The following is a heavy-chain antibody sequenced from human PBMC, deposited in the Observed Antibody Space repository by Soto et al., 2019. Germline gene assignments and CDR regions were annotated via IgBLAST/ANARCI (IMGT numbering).Heavy chain of an antibody. Sequence: GGSLRLSCAASGFTFSSYAMSWIRQAPGKGLEWVSYISSSSSYTNYADSVKGRFTISRDNAKNSLYLQMNSLRAEDTAVYYCARKFGESAYYYYGMDVWGQGTTVTVSS. J-gene: IGHJ6*02. D-gene: IGHD3-10*01. CDR2: ISSSSSYT. V-gene: IGHV3-11*06. CDR3: ARKFGESAYYYYGMDV. CDR1: GFTFSSYA.